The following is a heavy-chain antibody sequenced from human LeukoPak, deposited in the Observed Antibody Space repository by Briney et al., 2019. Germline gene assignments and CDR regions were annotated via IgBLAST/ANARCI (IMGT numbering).Heavy chain of an antibody. CDR3: AKDRVDRSGWYAY. Sequence: GGSLRLSCVASGFTFSSYAMSWVRQAPGKGLEWVSAISGSDDRTHYADSVKGRFTISRDNSKNTLYLQINSLRAEDTAVYYCAKDRVDRSGWYAYWGQGILVTVSS. CDR2: ISGSDDRT. D-gene: IGHD6-19*01. V-gene: IGHV3-23*01. CDR1: GFTFSSYA. J-gene: IGHJ4*02.